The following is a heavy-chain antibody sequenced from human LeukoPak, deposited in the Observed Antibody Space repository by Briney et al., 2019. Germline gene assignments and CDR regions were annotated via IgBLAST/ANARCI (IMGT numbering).Heavy chain of an antibody. D-gene: IGHD3/OR15-3a*01. J-gene: IGHJ3*02. CDR3: AGVWTGTHAFDI. V-gene: IGHV3-21*01. CDR2: ISSSSSYI. CDR1: GGSISSYY. Sequence: ETLSLTCTVSGGSISSYYWNWVRQAPGKGLEWVSSISSSSSYIYYADSVKGRFTISRDNAKNSLYLQMNSLRAEDTAVYYCAGVWTGTHAFDIWGQGTMVTVSS.